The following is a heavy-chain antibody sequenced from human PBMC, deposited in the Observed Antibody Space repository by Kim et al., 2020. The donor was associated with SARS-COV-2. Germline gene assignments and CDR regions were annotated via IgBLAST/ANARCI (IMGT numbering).Heavy chain of an antibody. CDR3: AKHSNYYGSGSNDFDY. CDR1: GFTFITYA. V-gene: IGHV3-23*01. Sequence: GGSLRLSCAASGFTFITYAMSWVRQAPGKGLEWVSGISDSGVGTYYADPVKGRFTISRDNSKNTLYLQMNSLRAEDTAVYYCAKHSNYYGSGSNDFDYWG. D-gene: IGHD3-10*01. CDR2: ISDSGVGT. J-gene: IGHJ4*01.